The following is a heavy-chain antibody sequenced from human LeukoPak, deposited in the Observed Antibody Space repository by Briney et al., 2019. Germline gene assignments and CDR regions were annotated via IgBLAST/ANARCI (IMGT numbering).Heavy chain of an antibody. CDR3: ARTSNFDFWSGPYYYFYYMDV. D-gene: IGHD3-3*01. Sequence: GGSLRLSCAASGFTFSSYWMSWVRQTPGKGLEWVANIKQDGSEKYYVDSVKGRFTISRDNAKKSLYLQMNSLRAEDTAVYYCARTSNFDFWSGPYYYFYYMDVWGKGTTVTVSS. CDR1: GFTFSSYW. V-gene: IGHV3-7*01. J-gene: IGHJ6*03. CDR2: IKQDGSEK.